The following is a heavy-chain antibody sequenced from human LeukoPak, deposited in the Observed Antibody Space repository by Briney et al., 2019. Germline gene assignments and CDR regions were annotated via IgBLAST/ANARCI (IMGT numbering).Heavy chain of an antibody. V-gene: IGHV3-9*01. J-gene: IGHJ6*02. CDR3: AKDWSPTTGEVYYYGMDV. CDR1: GFTFSSYA. Sequence: PGGSLRLSCAASGFTFSSYAMSWVRQAPGKGLEWVSGISWNSGSIGYADSVKGRFTISRDNAKNSLYLQMNSLRAEDTALYYCAKDWSPTTGEVYYYGMDVWGQGTTVTVSS. CDR2: ISWNSGSI. D-gene: IGHD3-16*01.